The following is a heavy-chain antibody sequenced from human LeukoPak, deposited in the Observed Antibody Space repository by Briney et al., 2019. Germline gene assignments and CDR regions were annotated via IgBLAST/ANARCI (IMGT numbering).Heavy chain of an antibody. CDR2: IYHSGST. J-gene: IGHJ4*02. Sequence: SETLSLTCTVSGYSISSGYYWGWIRQPPGKGLERIGSIYHSGSTYYNPSLKSRVTISVDTSKNQFSLKLSSVTAADTAVYYCARGGCSSTSCSLLDYWGQGTLVTVSS. CDR3: ARGGCSSTSCSLLDY. V-gene: IGHV4-38-2*02. D-gene: IGHD2-2*01. CDR1: GYSISSGYY.